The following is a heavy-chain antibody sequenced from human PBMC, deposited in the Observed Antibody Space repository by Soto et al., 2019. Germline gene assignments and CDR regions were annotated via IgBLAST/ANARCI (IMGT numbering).Heavy chain of an antibody. CDR3: ATRPYCSSTSCYHY. CDR2: ISAYNGNT. Sequence: GASVKVSCKASGYTFTSYGISWVRQAPGQGLEWMGWISAYNGNTNYAQKLQGRVTVTTDTSTSTAYMELRSLRSDDTAVYYCATRPYCSSTSCYHYWGQGTLVTVSS. V-gene: IGHV1-18*01. CDR1: GYTFTSYG. D-gene: IGHD2-2*01. J-gene: IGHJ4*02.